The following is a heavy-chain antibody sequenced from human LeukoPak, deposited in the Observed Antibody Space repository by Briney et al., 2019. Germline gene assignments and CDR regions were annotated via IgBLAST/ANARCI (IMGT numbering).Heavy chain of an antibody. D-gene: IGHD3-22*01. CDR1: GGSISSYY. CDR3: ARGPGGYYDSSGFNWFNP. J-gene: IGHJ5*02. CDR2: ISYSGST. V-gene: IGHV4-59*08. Sequence: SETLSLTCTVSGGSISSYYWSWIRQPPGKGLEWIGYISYSGSTDYSPSLKSRVTISVDTSKNQFSLKLSSVTAAAPAWYYCARGPGGYYDSSGFNWFNPGGQGTLVTVSS.